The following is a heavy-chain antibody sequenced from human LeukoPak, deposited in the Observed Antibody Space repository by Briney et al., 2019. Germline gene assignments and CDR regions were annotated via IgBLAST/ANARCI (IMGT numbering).Heavy chain of an antibody. CDR1: GYTFTSYA. J-gene: IGHJ4*02. CDR2: INAGNGNT. D-gene: IGHD2-21*02. CDR3: AKLGPYCGGDCYYFDY. Sequence: ASVKVSCKASGYTFTSYAMHWVRQAPGQRLEWMGWINAGNGNTKYSQKFQGRVTITADESTSTAYMELSSLRSEDTAVYYCAKLGPYCGGDCYYFDYWGQGTLVTVSS. V-gene: IGHV1-3*01.